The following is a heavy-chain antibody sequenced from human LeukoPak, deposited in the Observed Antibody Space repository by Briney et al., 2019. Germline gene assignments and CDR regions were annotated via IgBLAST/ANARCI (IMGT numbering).Heavy chain of an antibody. J-gene: IGHJ4*02. Sequence: GGSLRLSCAASGFTFSSYGMHWVRQAPGKGLEWVAFIRYDGSIKYYADYVKGRFTISRDNSKNTLYLQMNSLRAEDTAVYYCAKGGSSSWTFFDYWGQGTLVTVSS. CDR1: GFTFSSYG. CDR2: IRYDGSIK. CDR3: AKGGSSSWTFFDY. D-gene: IGHD6-13*01. V-gene: IGHV3-30*02.